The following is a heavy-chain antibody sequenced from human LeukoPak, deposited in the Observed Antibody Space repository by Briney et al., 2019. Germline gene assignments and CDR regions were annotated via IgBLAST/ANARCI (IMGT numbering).Heavy chain of an antibody. CDR1: GGSIGSYY. J-gene: IGHJ4*02. CDR2: IYYSGST. D-gene: IGHD3-3*01. Sequence: PSETLSLTCTVSGGSIGSYYWSWIRQPPGKGLEWIGYIYYSGSTNYNPSLKSRVTISVDTSKNQFSLKLSSVTAADTAVYYCARGGPDFWSGYARIDYWGQGTLVTVSS. V-gene: IGHV4-59*01. CDR3: ARGGPDFWSGYARIDY.